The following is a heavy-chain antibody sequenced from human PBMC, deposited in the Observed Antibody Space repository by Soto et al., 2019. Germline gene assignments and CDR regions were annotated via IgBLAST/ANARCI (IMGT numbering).Heavy chain of an antibody. D-gene: IGHD3-10*01. CDR2: IYYSGST. CDR3: ARYGSGSQLYYYGMDV. V-gene: IGHV4-39*01. CDR1: GGSISSSSYY. Sequence: QLQLQESGPGLVKPSETLSLTCTVSGGSISSSSYYWGWIRQPPGKGLEWIGSIYYSGSTYYNPSLKSRVTISVDTSKNQFSLKLSSVTAADTAVYYCARYGSGSQLYYYGMDVWGQGTTVTVSS. J-gene: IGHJ6*02.